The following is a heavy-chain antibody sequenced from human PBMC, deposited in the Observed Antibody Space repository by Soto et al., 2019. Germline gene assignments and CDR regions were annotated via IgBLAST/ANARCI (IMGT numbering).Heavy chain of an antibody. V-gene: IGHV4-30-4*01. CDR2: IYYSGSK. CDR3: ARGEHYYDSSGYLVY. J-gene: IGHJ4*02. D-gene: IGHD3-22*01. CDR1: GDSINNGDCY. Sequence: LSLTCTVSGDSINNGDCYWSWLRQHPGKGLEWIGYIYYSGSKYYNPSLKSRVSMSVDTSKNHFSLNLTSVTAADTAVYYCARGEHYYDSSGYLVYWGQGTLVTVSS.